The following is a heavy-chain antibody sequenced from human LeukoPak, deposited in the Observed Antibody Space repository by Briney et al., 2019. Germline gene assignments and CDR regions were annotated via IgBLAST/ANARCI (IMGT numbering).Heavy chain of an antibody. CDR2: INPNSGGT. V-gene: IGHV1-2*02. J-gene: IGHJ4*02. Sequence: GASVKVSCKASGYTFTGYYMHWVRQAPGQGLEWMGWINPNSGGTNYAQKFQGRVTMTRDTSISTAYMELGRLRSDDTAVYYCARDRIGSWFTFDYWGQGTLVTVSS. CDR3: ARDRIGSWFTFDY. D-gene: IGHD6-13*01. CDR1: GYTFTGYY.